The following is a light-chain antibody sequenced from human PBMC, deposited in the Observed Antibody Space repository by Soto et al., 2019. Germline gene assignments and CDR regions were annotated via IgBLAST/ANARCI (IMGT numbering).Light chain of an antibody. CDR2: GVT. CDR3: ISYTGSSTPYV. J-gene: IGLJ1*01. V-gene: IGLV2-14*01. Sequence: LTQPASVSGSPGQSITISCTGTSSDVGVYNYVSWYQQHPGKAPKLMIYGVTERPSGVSNRFSGSKSGTTASLTISGLQAEDEADYYCISYTGSSTPYVFGTGTKVTVL. CDR1: SSDVGVYNY.